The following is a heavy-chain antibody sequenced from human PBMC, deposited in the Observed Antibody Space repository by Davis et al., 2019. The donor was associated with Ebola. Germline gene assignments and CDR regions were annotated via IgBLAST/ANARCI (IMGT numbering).Heavy chain of an antibody. D-gene: IGHD3-9*01. V-gene: IGHV4-59*08. CDR2: IYYSGAT. CDR3: VRNPPDMGRFDP. CDR1: GDSISSYY. Sequence: SETLSLTCSVSGDSISSYYWSWIRQPPGKGLEWIGHIYYSGATNYSPSLKSRVTISLDTSKNQFSLRLNSVTAADTALYYCVRNPPDMGRFDPWGQGSLVTVSS. J-gene: IGHJ5*02.